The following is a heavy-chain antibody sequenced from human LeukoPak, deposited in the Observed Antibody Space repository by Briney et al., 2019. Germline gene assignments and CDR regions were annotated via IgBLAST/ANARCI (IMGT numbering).Heavy chain of an antibody. J-gene: IGHJ4*02. CDR2: VSGSGGKT. Sequence: GGSLKLSCAVSGFTFSDYGMSWVRQAPGKGLEWVSGVSGSGGKTYYADSVKGPFTISRDNSKNTLYLQMSSLRVEDTAVYYCARGRIAPDYWGQGTLVSVSS. CDR3: ARGRIAPDY. D-gene: IGHD2-15*01. CDR1: GFTFSDYG. V-gene: IGHV3-23*01.